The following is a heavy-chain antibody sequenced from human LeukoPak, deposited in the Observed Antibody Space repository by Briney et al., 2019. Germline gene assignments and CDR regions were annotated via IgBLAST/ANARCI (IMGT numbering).Heavy chain of an antibody. D-gene: IGHD3-16*01. CDR3: AKDGGDYYYYMDV. CDR2: MSYDGSNK. Sequence: GGSLRLSCAASGFTFSSYGMHWVRQAPGKGLEWVAVMSYDGSNKYYADSVKGRFTISRDNSKNTLYLQMNGLRAEDTAVYYCAKDGGDYYYYMDVWGKGTTDTVSS. V-gene: IGHV3-30*18. CDR1: GFTFSSYG. J-gene: IGHJ6*03.